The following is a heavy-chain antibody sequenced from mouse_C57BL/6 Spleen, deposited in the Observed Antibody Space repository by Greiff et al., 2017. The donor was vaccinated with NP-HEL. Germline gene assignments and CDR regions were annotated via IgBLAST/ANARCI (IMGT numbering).Heavy chain of an antibody. CDR1: GYTFTNYW. Sequence: VQLQQSGAELVRPGTSVKMSCKASGYTFTNYWIGWAKQRPGHGLEWIGDIYPGGGYTNYNEKFKGKATLTADKSSSTAYMQFSSLTSEDSAIYYCARRGYGSQYYFDYWGQGTTLTVSS. CDR3: ARRGYGSQYYFDY. V-gene: IGHV1-63*01. J-gene: IGHJ2*01. CDR2: IYPGGGYT. D-gene: IGHD1-1*01.